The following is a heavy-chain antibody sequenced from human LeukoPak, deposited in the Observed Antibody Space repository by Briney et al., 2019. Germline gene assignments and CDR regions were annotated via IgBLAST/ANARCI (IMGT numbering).Heavy chain of an antibody. Sequence: GGSLRLSCAASGIIFTSYSMNWVRQAPGKGLEWVSSISSTSSYIYYADSVKGRFTISRDNSKNTLYLQMNSLRAEDTAVYYCAKGLAAAGTSAFDIWGQGTMVTVSS. CDR3: AKGLAAAGTSAFDI. J-gene: IGHJ3*02. D-gene: IGHD6-13*01. V-gene: IGHV3-21*04. CDR2: ISSTSSYI. CDR1: GIIFTSYS.